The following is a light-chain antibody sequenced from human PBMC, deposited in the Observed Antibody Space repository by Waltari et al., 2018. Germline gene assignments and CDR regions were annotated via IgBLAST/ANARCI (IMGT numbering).Light chain of an antibody. CDR2: RNN. J-gene: IGLJ3*02. CDR1: SSNLGSHY. CDR3: AAWDDSLSGWV. Sequence: QSVLPQPPSASGTPGQRVTISCSGSSSNLGSHYVYWYQQLPGTAPKLLIYRNNQRPSGVPDRFSGSKSGTSASLAISGLRSEDEADYYCAAWDDSLSGWVFGGGTKLTVL. V-gene: IGLV1-47*01.